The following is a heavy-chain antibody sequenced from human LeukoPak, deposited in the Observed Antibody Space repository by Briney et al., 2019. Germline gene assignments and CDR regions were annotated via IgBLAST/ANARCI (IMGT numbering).Heavy chain of an antibody. CDR1: GFTFRSYN. D-gene: IGHD5-24*01. J-gene: IGHJ4*02. CDR3: ASLMRWYVDC. V-gene: IGHV3-21*01. CDR2: ISSSGTYI. Sequence: PGGSLRLSCAASGFTFRSYNMNWVRQAPGKGLEWVSSISSSGTYIYYGDSVKGRFTISRDNAKNSLYLQMNNLRADDTAVYYCASLMRWYVDCWGQGTLVTVSS.